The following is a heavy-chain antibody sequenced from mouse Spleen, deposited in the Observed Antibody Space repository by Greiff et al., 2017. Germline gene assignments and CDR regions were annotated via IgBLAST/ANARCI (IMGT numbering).Heavy chain of an antibody. J-gene: IGHJ2*01. CDR2: IWTGGDT. Sequence: VMLVESGPGLVAPSQSLSITCTVSGFSLINYAISWVRQPPGKGLEWLGIIWTGGDTNYNSALKSRLSISKDNSKSQVFLKMNSLQADDTARYYCARKAVTGYFDYWGQGTTLTVSS. V-gene: IGHV2-9-1*01. D-gene: IGHD3-3*01. CDR1: GFSLINYA. CDR3: ARKAVTGYFDY.